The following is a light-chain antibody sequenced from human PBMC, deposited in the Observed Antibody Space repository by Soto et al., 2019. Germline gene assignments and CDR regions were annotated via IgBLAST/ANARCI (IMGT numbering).Light chain of an antibody. V-gene: IGKV3-11*02. Sequence: EIVLTQSPATLSLSPGETATLSCRASQSVSNYFAWYQHKPGQAPRLLIYGASNRATGVSARISGSGSGRDFSLTINSLEPEDSAVYYCHQRTNWPSITFGQGTRLEI. CDR2: GAS. J-gene: IGKJ5*01. CDR1: QSVSNY. CDR3: HQRTNWPSIT.